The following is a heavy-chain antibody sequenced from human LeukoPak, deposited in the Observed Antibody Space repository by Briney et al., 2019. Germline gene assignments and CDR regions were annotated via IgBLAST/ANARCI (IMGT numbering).Heavy chain of an antibody. D-gene: IGHD3-16*02. V-gene: IGHV3-33*06. J-gene: IGHJ4*02. CDR3: AKDPPSDDYVWGSYRFPDY. Sequence: GRSLRLSCAASGFTFSSYGMHWVRQAPGKGLEWVAVIWYDGSNKYYADSVKGRFTISRDNSKNTLYLQMNSLRAEDTAVYYCAKDPPSDDYVWGSYRFPDYWGQGTLVTVSS. CDR2: IWYDGSNK. CDR1: GFTFSSYG.